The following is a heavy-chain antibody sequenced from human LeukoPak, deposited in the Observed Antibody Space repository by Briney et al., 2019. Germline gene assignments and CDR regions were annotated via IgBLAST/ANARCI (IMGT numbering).Heavy chain of an antibody. D-gene: IGHD3-16*01. CDR1: GFTVSSNY. Sequence: GGSLRLSCAASGFTVSSNYMSWFRQAPGKGLEWVGFIRSKAYGGTIEYAASVKGRFTISRDDSKSIAYLQMNSLKTEDTAVYHCTRGVGVYWGQGTLVTVSS. J-gene: IGHJ4*02. CDR2: IRSKAYGGTI. CDR3: TRGVGVY. V-gene: IGHV3-49*03.